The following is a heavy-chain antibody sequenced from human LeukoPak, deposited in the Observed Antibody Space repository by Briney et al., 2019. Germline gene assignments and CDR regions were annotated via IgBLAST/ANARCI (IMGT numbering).Heavy chain of an antibody. CDR3: ARIHDYGDYAFDK. CDR2: ISYTGST. CDR1: GGSISGYY. J-gene: IGHJ4*02. D-gene: IGHD4-17*01. V-gene: IGHV4-59*08. Sequence: NPSETLSLTCTVSGGSISGYYWSWIRQPPGKGLEYIGYISYTGSTNSNPSLKSRLTISVDTSKNQLSLKLRSVTAADTAVYYCARIHDYGDYAFDKWGQGTLVTVSS.